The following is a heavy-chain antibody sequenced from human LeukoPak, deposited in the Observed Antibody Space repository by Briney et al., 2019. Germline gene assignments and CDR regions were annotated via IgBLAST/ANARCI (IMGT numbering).Heavy chain of an antibody. V-gene: IGHV4-4*02. Sequence: SGTLSLTCAVSGGSISSSNWWSWVRPPPGKGLEWIGEIYHSGSTNYNPSLKSRVTISVDKSKNQFSLKLSSVTAADTAVYYCARLRKEGPSPYYYYGMDVWGKGTTVTVSS. CDR1: GGSISSSNW. CDR3: ARLRKEGPSPYYYYGMDV. J-gene: IGHJ6*04. CDR2: IYHSGST.